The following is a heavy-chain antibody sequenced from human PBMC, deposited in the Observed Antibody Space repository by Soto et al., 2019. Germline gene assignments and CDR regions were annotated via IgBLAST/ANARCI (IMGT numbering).Heavy chain of an antibody. J-gene: IGHJ4*02. Sequence: ASVKVSCKASGDTFTSDDYYIHWVRQAPGQGLEWMGMIKPTGGSTSFAQRFQGRVTMTRDTSTSTVYMELSSLKSEDTAGYYSATGQWPPSRNYFWGEGTLGTGSS. CDR3: ATGQWPPSRNYF. D-gene: IGHD6-19*01. CDR1: GDTFTSDDYY. CDR2: IKPTGGST. V-gene: IGHV1-46*01.